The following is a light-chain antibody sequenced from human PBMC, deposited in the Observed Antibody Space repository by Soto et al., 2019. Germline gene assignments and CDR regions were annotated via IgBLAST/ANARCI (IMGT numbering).Light chain of an antibody. V-gene: IGLV6-57*04. Sequence: NFMLTQPHSVSESPGKTVSISCTRSSGRIASNYVQWYQQRPGSAPTTVIYEDNQRPSGVPDRFSGSTDGSSNSASLTISGLPTEDEADYYCQSYDSSTVVFGGGTKLTVL. CDR2: EDN. CDR1: SGRIASNY. CDR3: QSYDSSTVV. J-gene: IGLJ2*01.